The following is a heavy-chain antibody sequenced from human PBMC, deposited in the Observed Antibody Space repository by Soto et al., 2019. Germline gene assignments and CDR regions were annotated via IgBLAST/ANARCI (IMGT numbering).Heavy chain of an antibody. V-gene: IGHV6-1*01. J-gene: IGHJ4*02. Sequence: PWQTLSLTCAITGDRVSSNSAGWSWVRQSPSRGLEWLGRTYYRSKWYYEYAVSVRGRITINPDTSKNQYSLQLNSVNPEDTAVYVCARSGPGGYIDDWGRGTLVTVSS. D-gene: IGHD3-22*01. CDR2: TYYRSKWYY. CDR3: ARSGPGGYIDD. CDR1: GDRVSSNSAG.